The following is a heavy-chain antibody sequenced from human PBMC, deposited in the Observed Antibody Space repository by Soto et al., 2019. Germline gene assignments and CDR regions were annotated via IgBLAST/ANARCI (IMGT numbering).Heavy chain of an antibody. J-gene: IGHJ3*02. CDR2: IYYSGST. CDR1: GGSVSSGSYY. D-gene: IGHD1-26*01. CDR3: ARTGGSLGDAFDI. Sequence: QVQLQESGPGLVKPSETLSLTCTVPGGSVSSGSYYWSWIRQPPGKGLEWIGYIYYSGSTNYNPSLKSRVTISVDTSKNQFSLKLSSVTAADTAVYYCARTGGSLGDAFDIWGQGTMVTVSS. V-gene: IGHV4-61*01.